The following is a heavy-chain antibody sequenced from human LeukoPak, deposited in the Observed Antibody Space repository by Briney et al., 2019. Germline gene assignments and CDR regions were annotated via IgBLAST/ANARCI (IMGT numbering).Heavy chain of an antibody. CDR3: AKDLGRDGYEIFDY. CDR1: GFTFSSYG. D-gene: IGHD5-24*01. CDR2: IWYDGSNK. J-gene: IGHJ4*02. V-gene: IGHV3-33*06. Sequence: GGSLRLSCAASGFTFSSYGMHWVRQAPGKGLEWVAVIWYDGSNKYYADSVKGRFTVSRDNSKNTVFLQMNSLRAEDTAVYYCAKDLGRDGYEIFDYWGQGTLVTVSS.